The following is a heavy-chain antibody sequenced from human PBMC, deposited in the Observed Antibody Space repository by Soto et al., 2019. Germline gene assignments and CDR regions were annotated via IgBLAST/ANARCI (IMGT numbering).Heavy chain of an antibody. CDR1: GASVSSGTYY. CDR2: IYNSGST. Sequence: PSETLSLTCTVSGASVSSGTYYWSWIRQPPGKGLEWIGYIYNSGSTRYNPSLKSRVTISVDTSKNQFSLTLTSVTAADTAIYYCARDAVAARPALFYYYGMDVWGQGTTVTVSS. CDR3: ARDAVAARPALFYYYGMDV. D-gene: IGHD6-6*01. V-gene: IGHV4-61*01. J-gene: IGHJ6*02.